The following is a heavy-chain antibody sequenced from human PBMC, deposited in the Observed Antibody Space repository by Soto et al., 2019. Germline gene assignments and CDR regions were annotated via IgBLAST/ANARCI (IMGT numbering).Heavy chain of an antibody. J-gene: IGHJ6*03. CDR3: ARGGVWFGELVRYYYYMDV. CDR1: GGSISSGGYY. D-gene: IGHD3-10*01. V-gene: IGHV4-31*03. Sequence: SETLSLTCTVSGGSISSGGYYWSWIRQHPGKGLEWIGYIYYSGSTYYNPSLKSRVTISVDTSKNQFSLKLSSVTAADTAVYYCARGGVWFGELVRYYYYMDVWGKGTTVTVSS. CDR2: IYYSGST.